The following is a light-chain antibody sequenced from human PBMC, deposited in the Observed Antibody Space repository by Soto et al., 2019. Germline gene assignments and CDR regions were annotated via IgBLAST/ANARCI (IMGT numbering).Light chain of an antibody. CDR1: HSVIRNY. J-gene: IGKJ2*01. Sequence: EIVLTQSPGTLSLSPGETATLYCRASHSVIRNYLAWYQQRPGQAPRLLIHGTSSRATGFPDRFRGSGSGTDFTLTISRLEPEDFAVYYCQHSGGSPPMFTFGQGTKLEIK. CDR2: GTS. CDR3: QHSGGSPPMFT. V-gene: IGKV3-20*01.